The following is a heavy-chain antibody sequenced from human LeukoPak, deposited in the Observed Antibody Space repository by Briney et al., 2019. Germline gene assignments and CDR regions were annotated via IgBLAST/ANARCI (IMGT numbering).Heavy chain of an antibody. V-gene: IGHV4-59*01. CDR2: IYYSGST. Sequence: SETLSLTCTVSGGSISSYYWSWIRQPPGKGLEWIGYIYYSGSTNYNPSLKSRVTISVDTSKNQFSLKLSSVTAADTAVYYCAKGWGITMVPFDYWGQGTLVTVSS. CDR1: GGSISSYY. CDR3: AKGWGITMVPFDY. J-gene: IGHJ4*02. D-gene: IGHD3-10*01.